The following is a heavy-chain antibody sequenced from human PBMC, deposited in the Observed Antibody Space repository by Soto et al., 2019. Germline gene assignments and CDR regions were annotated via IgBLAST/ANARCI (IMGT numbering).Heavy chain of an antibody. CDR2: ISGSGGST. V-gene: IGHV3-23*01. CDR3: AKEGELLPFYYYGMDV. D-gene: IGHD1-26*01. J-gene: IGHJ6*02. Sequence: GSLRLSCAASGFTFSSYAMSWVRQAPGKGLEWVSAISGSGGSTYYADSVKGRFTISRDNSKNTLYLQMNSLRAEDTAVYYCAKEGELLPFYYYGMDVWGQGTTVTVSS. CDR1: GFTFSSYA.